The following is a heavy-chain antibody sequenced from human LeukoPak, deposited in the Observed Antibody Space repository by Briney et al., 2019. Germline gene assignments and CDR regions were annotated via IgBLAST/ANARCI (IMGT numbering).Heavy chain of an antibody. Sequence: GGSLRLSCAASGFTFSSYAMSWVRQAPGKGLEWVSAISGSGGSKYYADSVKGRFTISRDNSKNTLYLQMNSLRAEDTAVYYLGKSLWGHSGMGAWGQGATVTVSS. D-gene: IGHD2-21*01. V-gene: IGHV3-23*01. CDR2: ISGSGGSK. J-gene: IGHJ6*02. CDR3: GKSLWGHSGMGA. CDR1: GFTFSSYA.